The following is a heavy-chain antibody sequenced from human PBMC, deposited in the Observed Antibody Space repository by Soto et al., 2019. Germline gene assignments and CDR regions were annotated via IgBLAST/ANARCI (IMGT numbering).Heavy chain of an antibody. V-gene: IGHV1-46*03. Sequence: ASVKVSCKASGYTFTSYYMHWVRQAPGQGLEWMGIINPSGGSTSYAQKFQGRVTMTRDTSTSTVYMELSSLRSEDTAVYYCARASSYYDILTGYNFGYFDYWGQGTLVTVSS. D-gene: IGHD3-9*01. CDR1: GYTFTSYY. CDR3: ARASSYYDILTGYNFGYFDY. J-gene: IGHJ4*02. CDR2: INPSGGST.